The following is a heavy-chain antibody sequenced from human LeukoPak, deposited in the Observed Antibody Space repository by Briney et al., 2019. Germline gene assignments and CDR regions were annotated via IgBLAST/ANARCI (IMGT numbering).Heavy chain of an antibody. CDR1: GFTFTTYG. CDR3: ARDRERWFGELLLDYFDY. Sequence: ASVKVSCKTSGFTFTTYGISWVRQAPGQGLERMGWISAYNGNTNYAQKLQGRVTMTTDTSTSTAYMDLRGLRSDDTAVYYCARDRERWFGELLLDYFDYRGQGTLVTVSS. D-gene: IGHD3-10*01. J-gene: IGHJ4*02. CDR2: ISAYNGNT. V-gene: IGHV1-18*01.